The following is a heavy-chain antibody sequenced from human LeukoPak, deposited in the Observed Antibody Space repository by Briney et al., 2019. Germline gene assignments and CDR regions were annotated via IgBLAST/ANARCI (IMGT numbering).Heavy chain of an antibody. CDR1: GFTFSSYE. D-gene: IGHD3-3*01. J-gene: IGHJ6*03. Sequence: GGSLRLSCTASGFTFSSYEMNWVRQAPGKGLEWVPYISKSGDTRYYADSVKGRFTISRDNAKNSLHLQMNSLRAEDTAVYYCARDGGVYYYYYMDVWGTGTKVTISS. CDR3: ARDGGVYYYYYMDV. V-gene: IGHV3-48*03. CDR2: ISKSGDTR.